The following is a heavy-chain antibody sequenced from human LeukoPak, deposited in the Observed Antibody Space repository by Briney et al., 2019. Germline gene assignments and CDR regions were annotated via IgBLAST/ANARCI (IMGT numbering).Heavy chain of an antibody. CDR3: ARVLYSYGFEDY. Sequence: ASVKVSCKAPGYTFTGYYMHWVRQAPGQGLEWMGWINPSSGGTNYAQKFQGRVTMTRDTSISTAYMELSRLRSDDTAVYYCARVLYSYGFEDYWGQGTLVTVSS. J-gene: IGHJ4*02. V-gene: IGHV1-2*02. CDR1: GYTFTGYY. D-gene: IGHD5-18*01. CDR2: INPSSGGT.